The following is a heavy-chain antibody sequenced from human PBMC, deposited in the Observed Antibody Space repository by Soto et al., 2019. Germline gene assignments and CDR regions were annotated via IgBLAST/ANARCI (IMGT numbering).Heavy chain of an antibody. D-gene: IGHD3-22*01. CDR1: GYIFTDHL. J-gene: IGHJ4*02. CDR2: VHPDSGGT. Sequence: ASVKVSCKTSGYIFTDHLIHWVRQSPGQGLQWVGWVHPDSGGTNVAQAFQDRVTMTADTSITTAYMDLARLRPDDTAIFYCARGAQGFFPVSGIYFYFDHWGQGTQVTVSS. V-gene: IGHV1-2*02. CDR3: ARGAQGFFPVSGIYFYFDH.